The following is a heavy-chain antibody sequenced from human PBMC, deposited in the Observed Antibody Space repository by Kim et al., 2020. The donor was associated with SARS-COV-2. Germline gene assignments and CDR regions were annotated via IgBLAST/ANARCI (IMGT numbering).Heavy chain of an antibody. V-gene: IGHV1-69*13. D-gene: IGHD3-9*01. Sequence: SVKVSCKASGGTFSSYAISWVRQAPGQGLEWMGGIIPIFGTANYAQKFQGRVTITADESTSTAYMELSSLRSEDTAVYYCARARRYYDILTGYRDFDYWGQGTLVTVSS. CDR1: GGTFSSYA. CDR2: IIPIFGTA. J-gene: IGHJ4*02. CDR3: ARARRYYDILTGYRDFDY.